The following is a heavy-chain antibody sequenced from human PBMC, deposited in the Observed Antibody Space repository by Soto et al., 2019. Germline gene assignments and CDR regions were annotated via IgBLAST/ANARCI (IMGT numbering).Heavy chain of an antibody. V-gene: IGHV2-5*02. CDR2: IYWDDDK. Sequence: QITLKESGPTLVKPTQTLTLTCTFSGFSLSSTRVAVGWIRQPPGKALEWLALIYWDDDKRYSPFLKSRLTITKHTSKPPVVLTLTTMDPVDTATSYFAHSVVAGLGYYFDYWGQGTLVTFSS. J-gene: IGHJ4*02. CDR1: GFSLSSTRVA. CDR3: AHSVVAGLGYYFDY. D-gene: IGHD6-19*01.